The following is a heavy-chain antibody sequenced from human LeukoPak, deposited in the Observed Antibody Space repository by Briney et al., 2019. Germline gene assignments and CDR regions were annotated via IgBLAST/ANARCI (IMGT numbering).Heavy chain of an antibody. D-gene: IGHD3-22*01. CDR3: AKVAYYDSSGYFNRLAD. V-gene: IGHV3-23*01. Sequence: GGSLRLSCAASGFTFSSYGMSWVRQAPGKGLEWVSAISGSGGSTCYADSVKGRFTISRDNSKNTLYLQMNSLRAEDTAVYYCAKVAYYDSSGYFNRLADWGQGTLVTVSS. CDR1: GFTFSSYG. J-gene: IGHJ4*02. CDR2: ISGSGGST.